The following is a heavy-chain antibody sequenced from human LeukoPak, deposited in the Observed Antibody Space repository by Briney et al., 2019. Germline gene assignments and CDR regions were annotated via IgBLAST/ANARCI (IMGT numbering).Heavy chain of an antibody. CDR1: GGTIVNIGYA. J-gene: IGHJ5*02. CDR2: IHFSGST. V-gene: IGHV4-31*03. CDR3: ARDANPIAAGTYNSLDP. Sequence: SRTRSFTNSVSGGTIVNIGYAWSRIRQGPGKGLEGTGYIHFSGSTYYNPSLRSRLTMSVDTSKNHLSLKLTSVTAADTAVYYCARDANPIAAGTYNSLDPWGQGTLVTVSS. D-gene: IGHD6-13*01.